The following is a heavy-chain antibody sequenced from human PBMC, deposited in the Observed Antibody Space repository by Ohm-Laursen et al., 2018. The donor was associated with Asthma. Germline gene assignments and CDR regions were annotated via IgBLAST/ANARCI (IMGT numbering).Heavy chain of an antibody. CDR1: GFTFSGSA. Sequence: SLRLSCAASGFTFSGSAIHWVRQVPGKGLEWVASISTASTFIYYADSVRGRFTTSRDNAKNSVYLQMNSLRAEDTALYYCARIGPEWELPGREYSLHHWGQGTQVTVSS. CDR2: ISTASTFI. J-gene: IGHJ1*01. V-gene: IGHV3-21*01. CDR3: ARIGPEWELPGREYSLHH. D-gene: IGHD1-26*01.